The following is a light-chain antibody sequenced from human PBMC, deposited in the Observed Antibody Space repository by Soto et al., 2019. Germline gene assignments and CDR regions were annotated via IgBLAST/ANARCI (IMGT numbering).Light chain of an antibody. CDR1: ESVNSNY. Sequence: EIVLTQSPGTLSLSPGERATLSCRASESVNSNYLAWYQQKPGQAPRLLIYGASSRATGMPDRFSGSGSGTDFTLTISRLEPEDFAVYYCQQYGSSPLTFGGGTKVEIK. CDR2: GAS. V-gene: IGKV3-20*01. J-gene: IGKJ4*01. CDR3: QQYGSSPLT.